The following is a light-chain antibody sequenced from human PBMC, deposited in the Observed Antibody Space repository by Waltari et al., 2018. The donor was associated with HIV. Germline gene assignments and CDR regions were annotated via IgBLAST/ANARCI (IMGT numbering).Light chain of an antibody. Sequence: EIVMTQSPGTLSVSPGEGATLSCRASQSVHSNLAWYQQKPVQAPRLLIYGAVNRAAGVTVRFSGSVSGTEFTLTISSLQSEDFAVYDCQQYDDWPPLTFGGGTKVEI. V-gene: IGKV3-15*01. CDR2: GAV. CDR1: QSVHSN. CDR3: QQYDDWPPLT. J-gene: IGKJ4*01.